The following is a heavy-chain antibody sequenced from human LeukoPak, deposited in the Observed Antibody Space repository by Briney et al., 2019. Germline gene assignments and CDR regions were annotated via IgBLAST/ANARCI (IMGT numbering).Heavy chain of an antibody. CDR3: AREWLAGGFDY. CDR1: GFTFSSYS. J-gene: IGHJ4*02. Sequence: GGSLRLSCAASGFTFSSYSMNWVRQAPGKGLEWVSYISSSSSTIYYADSVKGRFTISRDNAKNSLYLQMNSLRAEDTAVYYCAREWLAGGFDYWGQGTLVTVSS. CDR2: ISSSSSTI. D-gene: IGHD5-12*01. V-gene: IGHV3-48*01.